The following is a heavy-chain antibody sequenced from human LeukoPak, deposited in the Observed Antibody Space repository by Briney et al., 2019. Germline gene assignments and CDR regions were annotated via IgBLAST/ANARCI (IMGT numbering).Heavy chain of an antibody. Sequence: GGFLRLSCAASGFTVCSNYMSWVRQAPGKGLEWVSVIYSGGSTYYADSVKGRFTISRDNSKNTLYLQMNSLRAEDTAVYYCAREDIVVVPAATGSYYYYGMDVWGQGTTVTVSS. CDR1: GFTVCSNY. CDR3: AREDIVVVPAATGSYYYYGMDV. V-gene: IGHV3-66*01. CDR2: IYSGGST. J-gene: IGHJ6*02. D-gene: IGHD2-2*01.